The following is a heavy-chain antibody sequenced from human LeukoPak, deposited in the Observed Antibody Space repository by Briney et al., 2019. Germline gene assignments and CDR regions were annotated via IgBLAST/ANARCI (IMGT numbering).Heavy chain of an antibody. J-gene: IGHJ5*02. CDR3: AKDFGQYCSGGSCYNWFDP. CDR2: IRYDGSNK. V-gene: IGHV3-30*02. CDR1: GFTFSSCG. D-gene: IGHD2-15*01. Sequence: PGGSLRLSCAASGFTFSSCGMHWVRQAPGKGLEWVAFIRYDGSNKYYADSVKGRFTISRDNSKNTLYLQMNSLRAEDTAVYYCAKDFGQYCSGGSCYNWFDPWGQGTLVTVSS.